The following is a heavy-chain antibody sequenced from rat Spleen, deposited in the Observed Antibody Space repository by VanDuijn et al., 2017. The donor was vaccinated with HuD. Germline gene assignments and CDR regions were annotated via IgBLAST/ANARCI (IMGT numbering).Heavy chain of an antibody. CDR3: ARDENGYINYWFAY. V-gene: IGHV2-41*01. Sequence: QVQVKESGPGLVQPSETLSLTCTVSGFSLTKYSVSWVRQPSGKGLEWMGKMWYDGGTRYNSALKARLSISKDTSKSQVFLKMKSLQTEDTATYYCARDENGYINYWFAYWGQGTLVTVSS. CDR2: MWYDGGT. D-gene: IGHD1-4*01. CDR1: GFSLTKYS. J-gene: IGHJ3*01.